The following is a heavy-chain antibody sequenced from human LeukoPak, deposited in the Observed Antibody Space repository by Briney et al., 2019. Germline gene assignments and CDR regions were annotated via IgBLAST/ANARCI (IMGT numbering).Heavy chain of an antibody. V-gene: IGHV3-33*01. CDR3: ARASSYYYDSSGYLLY. Sequence: GGSLTLSCAASGFTFSSSGMHWVREAPGKGLEWVAVIWYDGSNKYYADSVKGRFTISRDNSKNTLYLQMNSLRAEDTAVYYCARASSYYYDSSGYLLYWGQGTLVTVSS. CDR1: GFTFSSSG. D-gene: IGHD3-22*01. J-gene: IGHJ4*02. CDR2: IWYDGSNK.